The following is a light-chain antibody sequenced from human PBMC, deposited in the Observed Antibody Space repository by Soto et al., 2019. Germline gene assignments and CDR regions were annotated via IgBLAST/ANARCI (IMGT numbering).Light chain of an antibody. Sequence: DIQMTQSPSSLSASEGDRVTITCQSSHDVRRYLNWFQQKPGEAPQLLIYDASNLERGVPSRFSGSGSGTDFTLTISSLQPEDVATYYCQQYNSMLSFGGGTEVEIK. CDR2: DAS. CDR1: HDVRRY. CDR3: QQYNSMLS. V-gene: IGKV1-33*01. J-gene: IGKJ4*01.